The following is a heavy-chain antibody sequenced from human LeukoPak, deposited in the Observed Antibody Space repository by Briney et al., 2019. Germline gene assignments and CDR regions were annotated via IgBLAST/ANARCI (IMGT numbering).Heavy chain of an antibody. CDR2: IYPDDSDS. D-gene: IGHD3-3*01. CDR3: ARVGSVTNFGVVSYYFDY. J-gene: IGHJ4*02. CDR1: GYGFDYYW. V-gene: IGHV5-51*01. Sequence: PGASLKISCKASGYGFDYYWIACVRQMPGKGLEWMGIIYPDDSDSTYSPSFQGQVTISVDKSINTAYLQWSSLKASNTAIYYCARVGSVTNFGVVSYYFDYWGQGTLVTVSS.